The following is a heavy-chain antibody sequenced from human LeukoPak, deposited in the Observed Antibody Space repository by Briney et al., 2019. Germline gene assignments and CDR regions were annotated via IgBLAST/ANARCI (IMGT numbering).Heavy chain of an antibody. Sequence: ASVKVSCKASGYTFTSYAMNWVRQAPGQGLEWMGWINTNTGNPTYAQGFTGRFVFSLDTSVSTTYLQISSLKAEDTAVYYCARDPHRMVRGVIPYGMDVWGQGTTVTVSS. D-gene: IGHD3-10*01. CDR3: ARDPHRMVRGVIPYGMDV. J-gene: IGHJ6*02. CDR2: INTNTGNP. V-gene: IGHV7-4-1*02. CDR1: GYTFTSYA.